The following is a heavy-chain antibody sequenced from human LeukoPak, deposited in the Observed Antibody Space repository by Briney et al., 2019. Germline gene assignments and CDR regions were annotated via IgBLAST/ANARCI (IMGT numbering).Heavy chain of an antibody. CDR1: GYTFADYY. CDR3: ARVSTSGYRDWLDL. V-gene: IGHV1-2*02. J-gene: IGHJ5*02. CDR2: IYPKSGGT. Sequence: ASVTVSCKASGYTFADYYIHWVRQAPGQGLGWMGWIYPKSGGTNSAQKFQGRVTMTRDTSISTAYMELSRLKFDDTAVYYCARVSTSGYRDWLDLWGQGTLVTVSS. D-gene: IGHD3-9*01.